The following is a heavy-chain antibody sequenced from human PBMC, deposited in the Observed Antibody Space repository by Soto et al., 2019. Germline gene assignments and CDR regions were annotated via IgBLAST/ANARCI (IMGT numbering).Heavy chain of an antibody. Sequence: QLQLQESGPGLVKPSETLSLTCTVSGDSISSSSHYWGWIRQPPGKELEWIGNIYYSGYTQYNPSLKSRVTISVDTSKNQFSLILSSVTAADTAVYFCATLAAGTDYWGQGTLVTVSS. V-gene: IGHV4-39*01. J-gene: IGHJ4*02. CDR2: IYYSGYT. D-gene: IGHD6-19*01. CDR3: ATLAAGTDY. CDR1: GDSISSSSHY.